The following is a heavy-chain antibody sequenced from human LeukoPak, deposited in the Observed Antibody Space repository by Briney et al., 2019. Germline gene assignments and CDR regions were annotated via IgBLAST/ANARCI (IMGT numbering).Heavy chain of an antibody. Sequence: GGSLRLSCAASGFIFSNYWMSWFRQAPGKGLEWVARIKQDGSEKYYMDFVKGRFTISKDNPKDSLYLQINSLRAEDTAVYYCAREDHSKYEYWGQGTPVTVSS. J-gene: IGHJ4*02. CDR1: GFIFSNYW. V-gene: IGHV3-7*01. CDR3: AREDHSKYEY. D-gene: IGHD4-11*01. CDR2: IKQDGSEK.